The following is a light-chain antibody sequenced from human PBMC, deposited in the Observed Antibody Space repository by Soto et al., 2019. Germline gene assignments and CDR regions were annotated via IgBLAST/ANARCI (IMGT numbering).Light chain of an antibody. Sequence: EIVLTQSPATLSLSRGESATLSCRATRSVSSYLAWYQQKPGQAPRLLIYDASSRPTDIPARFSGSGCGTEFSLTISSLETEDFAVYYCQQRSNWPSITFGQGTRLEIK. CDR1: RSVSSY. J-gene: IGKJ5*01. CDR3: QQRSNWPSIT. CDR2: DAS. V-gene: IGKV3-11*01.